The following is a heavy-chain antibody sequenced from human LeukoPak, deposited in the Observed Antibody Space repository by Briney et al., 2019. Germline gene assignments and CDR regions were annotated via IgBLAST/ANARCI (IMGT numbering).Heavy chain of an antibody. CDR1: GFTFTDYA. D-gene: IGHD6-13*01. Sequence: GGSLRLSCAASGFTFTDYAIYWVRQAPGRGLEWVSGISDYGRTTYYADSVKGRFTVSRDNSRNTAYLQMNSLRGEDTAVYYCARGDPAAQRDGAFDIWGQGTMVTVSS. J-gene: IGHJ3*02. CDR3: ARGDPAAQRDGAFDI. CDR2: ISDYGRTT. V-gene: IGHV3-23*01.